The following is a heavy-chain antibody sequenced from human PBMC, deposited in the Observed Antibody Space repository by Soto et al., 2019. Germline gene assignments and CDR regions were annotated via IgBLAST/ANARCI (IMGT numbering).Heavy chain of an antibody. Sequence: PGGSLRLSCAASGFIFSNYAMNWVRQAPGKGLEWVSVIGGRGGSAYYADSVQGRFTISRDNSKNTLSLQMSSLTADDTAIYYCVREGRGSFDFWGRGTMATVSS. CDR3: VREGRGSFDF. V-gene: IGHV3-23*01. J-gene: IGHJ3*01. CDR1: GFIFSNYA. D-gene: IGHD5-12*01. CDR2: IGGRGGSA.